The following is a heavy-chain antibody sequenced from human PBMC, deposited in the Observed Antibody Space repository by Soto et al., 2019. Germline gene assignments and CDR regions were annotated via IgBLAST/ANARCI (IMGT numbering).Heavy chain of an antibody. J-gene: IGHJ2*01. D-gene: IGHD1-26*01. CDR3: ARRATTSAGYFDL. V-gene: IGHV3-7*01. Sequence: EVQWVESGGGLVQPGGSLRLSCAASGFTFSNYWMSWVRQAPGKWLEWVANIKQDGSEKNYKDSVKGRLTISRDNAKNSLSLQKNSLRAEDTAVYDCARRATTSAGYFDLWGRGTLVTVSS. CDR2: IKQDGSEK. CDR1: GFTFSNYW.